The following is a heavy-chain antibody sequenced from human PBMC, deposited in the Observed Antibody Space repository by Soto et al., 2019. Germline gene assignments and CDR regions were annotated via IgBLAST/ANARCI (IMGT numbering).Heavy chain of an antibody. D-gene: IGHD3-3*01. J-gene: IGHJ6*02. CDR2: IYHSGST. CDR1: GYSISSGYY. CDR3: ARGAGTYDFWSDSYELKKYYYGMDV. V-gene: IGHV4-38-2*01. Sequence: PSETLSLTCAVSGYSISSGYYWGWIRQPPGKGLEWIGSIYHSGSTYYNPSLKSRVTISVDTSKNQFSLKLSSVTAADTAVYYCARGAGTYDFWSDSYELKKYYYGMDVWGQGTTVTVSS.